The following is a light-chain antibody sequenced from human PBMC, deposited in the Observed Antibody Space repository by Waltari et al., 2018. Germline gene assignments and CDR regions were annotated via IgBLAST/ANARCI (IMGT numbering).Light chain of an antibody. CDR2: GAS. J-gene: IGKJ1*01. CDR3: QQYDASQWT. V-gene: IGKV3-20*01. CDR1: QSVSSH. Sequence: EIVLTQSPGTLSLSPGERATLSCRASQSVSSHLAWYQQTPGQAPRLLIYGASNRATGIPDRFSGSGSGTEFTLTISRLEPEDFAVYYCQQYDASQWTFGHGTKVEI.